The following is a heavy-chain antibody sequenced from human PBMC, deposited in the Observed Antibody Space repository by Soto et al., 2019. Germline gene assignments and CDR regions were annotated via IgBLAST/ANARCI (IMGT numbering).Heavy chain of an antibody. D-gene: IGHD2-21*02. CDR1: GFTFTSSA. V-gene: IGHV1-58*01. Sequence: SVKVSCKASGFTFTSSAVQWVRQARGQRLEWIGWIVVGSGNTNYAQKFQERVTITRDMSTSTAYMELSSLRSEDTAVYYCAADRALYCGGDCQGAFDIWGQGTMVTVSS. CDR3: AADRALYCGGDCQGAFDI. CDR2: IVVGSGNT. J-gene: IGHJ3*02.